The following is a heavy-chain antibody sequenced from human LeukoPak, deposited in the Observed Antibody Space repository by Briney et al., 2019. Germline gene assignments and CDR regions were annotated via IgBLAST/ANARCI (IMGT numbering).Heavy chain of an antibody. V-gene: IGHV4-59*01. D-gene: IGHD4-11*01. J-gene: IGHJ6*03. CDR3: ARDNSNYYYYYMDV. CDR2: IYYSGST. Sequence: PSETLSLTCTVSGGSISSYYWSWIRQPPGKGLEWIGYIYYSGSTNYNPSLKSRVTISVDTSENQFSLKLSSVTAADTAVYYCARDNSNYYYYYMDVWGKGTTVTVSS. CDR1: GGSISSYY.